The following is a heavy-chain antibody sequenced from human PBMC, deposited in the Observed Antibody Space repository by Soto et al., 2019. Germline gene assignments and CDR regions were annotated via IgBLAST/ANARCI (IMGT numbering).Heavy chain of an antibody. CDR2: MNPISGDT. CDR3: ARTTMTFYYFDF. CDR1: GYTFTSYD. Sequence: GASVKVSCKASGYTFTSYDINWVRQATGQGLEWMGWMNPISGDTGYAQKFQGRVTMTRDTSTSTVYMELSSLRSEDTAVYYCARTTMTFYYFDFWGQGTLVTVSS. D-gene: IGHD4-17*01. J-gene: IGHJ4*02. V-gene: IGHV1-8*01.